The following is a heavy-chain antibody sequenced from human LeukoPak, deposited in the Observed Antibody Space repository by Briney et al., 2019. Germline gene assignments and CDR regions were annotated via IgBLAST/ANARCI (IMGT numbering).Heavy chain of an antibody. CDR3: ARHEGITIFGVVTDHMGTFDY. CDR1: DGTMNNYY. CDR2: ISYSGNT. J-gene: IGHJ4*02. D-gene: IGHD3-3*01. V-gene: IGHV4-59*01. Sequence: SETLSLTCTVSDGTMNNYYWSWIRQPPGKGLEWSGHISYSGNTNYNTSLMSRVTVSVDTSKHQLSLKMNSVTAADSAVYYCARHEGITIFGVVTDHMGTFDYWGQGTLVTVSS.